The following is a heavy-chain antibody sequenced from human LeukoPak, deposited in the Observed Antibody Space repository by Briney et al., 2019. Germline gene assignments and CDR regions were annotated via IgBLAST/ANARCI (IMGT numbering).Heavy chain of an antibody. CDR3: AKDPYYYDSKGFDP. J-gene: IGHJ5*02. D-gene: IGHD3-22*01. Sequence: PGGSLRLSCAASGFTFDDYAMHWVRQAPGKGLEWVSGISWNSGSIGYADSVKGRFTISRDNAKNSLHLQMNSLRAEDTALYYCAKDPYYYDSKGFDPWGQGTLVTVSS. V-gene: IGHV3-9*01. CDR2: ISWNSGSI. CDR1: GFTFDDYA.